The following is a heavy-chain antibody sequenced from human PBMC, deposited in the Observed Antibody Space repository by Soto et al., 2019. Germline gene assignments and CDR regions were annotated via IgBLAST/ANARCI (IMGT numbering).Heavy chain of an antibody. V-gene: IGHV1-2*04. CDR1: GDTFNDYY. CDR3: ARESGGATATLDYYYFYMDV. D-gene: IGHD5-12*01. Sequence: QVQLVQSGAEVKKPGASVTVSCRSSGDTFNDYYIHWVRQAPGQGLEWMGWINPNGGVTKYAQKFQGWVSMTRDTSIRTVYMHRSRLRSDDTAVYYGARESGGATATLDYYYFYMDVWGTGTTVTVSS. J-gene: IGHJ6*03. CDR2: INPNGGVT.